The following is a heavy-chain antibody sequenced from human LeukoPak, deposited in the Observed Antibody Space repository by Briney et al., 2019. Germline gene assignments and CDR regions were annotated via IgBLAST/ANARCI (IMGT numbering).Heavy chain of an antibody. V-gene: IGHV3-49*04. CDR3: TRGNIVVVPAADV. CDR1: GFTFGDYA. CDR2: IRSKAYGGTI. D-gene: IGHD2-2*01. Sequence: GGSLRLSCTASGFTFGDYAMSWVRQAPGKGLEWVGFIRSKAYGGTIEYAASVKGRFTISRDDSKSIAYLQMNSLKTEDTAVYYCTRGNIVVVPAADVWGQGTTVTVSS. J-gene: IGHJ6*02.